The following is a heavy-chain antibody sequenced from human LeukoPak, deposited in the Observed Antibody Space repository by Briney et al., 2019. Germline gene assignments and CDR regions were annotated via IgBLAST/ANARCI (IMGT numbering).Heavy chain of an antibody. CDR1: GFTFSSYS. D-gene: IGHD3-22*01. Sequence: GGSLRLSCAASGFTFSSYSMNWVGQAPGKGLEWVSSISSSSSYIYYADSVKGRFTISRDNAKNSLYLQMNSLRAEDTAVYYCARDFDYYDSSGPPAGLWGQGTLVTVSS. CDR2: ISSSSSYI. V-gene: IGHV3-21*01. CDR3: ARDFDYYDSSGPPAGL. J-gene: IGHJ4*02.